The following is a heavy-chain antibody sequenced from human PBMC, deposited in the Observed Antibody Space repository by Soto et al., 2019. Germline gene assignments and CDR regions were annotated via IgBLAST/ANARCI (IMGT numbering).Heavy chain of an antibody. V-gene: IGHV4-59*01. CDR1: GGSISSYY. D-gene: IGHD6-19*01. CDR3: ARGGYSSGRYVVDY. CDR2: IYYSGST. Sequence: SETLSLTCTVSGGSISSYYWSWIRQPPGKGLEWIGYIYYSGSTNYNPSLKSRVTISVDTSKNQFSLKLSSVTAADTAVYYCARGGYSSGRYVVDYWGQGTLVTVSS. J-gene: IGHJ4*02.